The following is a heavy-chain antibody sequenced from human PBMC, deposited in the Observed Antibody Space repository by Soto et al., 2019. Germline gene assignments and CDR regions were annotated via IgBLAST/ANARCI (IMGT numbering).Heavy chain of an antibody. V-gene: IGHV1-69*01. D-gene: IGHD6-19*01. CDR3: AREASENRGWYVY. J-gene: IGHJ4*02. CDR1: GGTFSSYA. CDR2: IIPIFGTA. Sequence: QVQLVQSGAEVKKPGSSVKVSCKASGGTFSSYAINWVRQAPGQGLEWMGGIIPIFGTANYAKKFQGRVTITADESTRTAYMELSSLRSEDTAVYYCAREASENRGWYVYWGQGTLVTVSS.